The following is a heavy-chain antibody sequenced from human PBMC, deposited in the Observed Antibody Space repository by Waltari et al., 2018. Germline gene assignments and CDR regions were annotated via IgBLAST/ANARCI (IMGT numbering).Heavy chain of an antibody. Sequence: QVQLQESGPGLVKPSQTLSLTCTVSGGSISSGGYYWSWIRQHPGKGLEWMGYIYYSGSSYYNPSLKSRTTISVDTSKNLFSLKLSSVTAADTAVYYCARDNGDSSVDYWGQGILVTVSS. J-gene: IGHJ4*02. V-gene: IGHV4-31*03. CDR3: ARDNGDSSVDY. CDR1: GGSISSGGYY. D-gene: IGHD3-22*01. CDR2: IYYSGSS.